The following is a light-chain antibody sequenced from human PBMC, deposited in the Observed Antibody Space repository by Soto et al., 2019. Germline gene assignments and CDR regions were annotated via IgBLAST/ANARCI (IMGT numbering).Light chain of an antibody. Sequence: DIQMTQSPSSLSASVGDRVAITCRASQNIGKNLIWYQHKPGSPPKVLIFVASSLQRGIPSRFSVGGSGTEFTLTISGLQPDDFGTYYCQQSHTMPLTFGQGTKVEI. CDR3: QQSHTMPLT. CDR2: VAS. V-gene: IGKV1-39*01. J-gene: IGKJ1*01. CDR1: QNIGKN.